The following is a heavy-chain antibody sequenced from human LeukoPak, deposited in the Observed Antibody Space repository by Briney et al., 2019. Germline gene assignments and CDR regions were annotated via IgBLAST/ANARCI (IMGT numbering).Heavy chain of an antibody. CDR3: AKDQVVGAYYFDY. V-gene: IGHV3-23*01. J-gene: IGHJ4*02. CDR1: GFTFSSSG. CDR2: ISASGDNT. D-gene: IGHD1-26*01. Sequence: AGGSLRLSCAASGFTFSSSGMSWVRQAPGKGLEWVSTISASGDNTYYADSVKGRFTISRDNSKKKLYLQMNSLRAEGTAVYYCAKDQVVGAYYFDYWGQGTLVTVSS.